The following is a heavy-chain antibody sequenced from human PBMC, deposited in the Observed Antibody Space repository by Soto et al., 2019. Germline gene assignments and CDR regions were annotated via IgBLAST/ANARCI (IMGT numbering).Heavy chain of an antibody. CDR2: ISYDGSKK. CDR3: ANDRCTKGFSYGSFYYGMDV. J-gene: IGHJ6*02. CDR1: EFTFNTYG. D-gene: IGHD2-8*01. V-gene: IGHV3-30*18. Sequence: QVQLVESGGGVVQPGRSLRLSCAASEFTFNTYGINWVRQAPGKGLEWVSFISYDGSKKYYADSVKGRFTISKDNSKNTLYLQINNMTAENTAVYYCANDRCTKGFSYGSFYYGMDVWGQGTTVTVSS.